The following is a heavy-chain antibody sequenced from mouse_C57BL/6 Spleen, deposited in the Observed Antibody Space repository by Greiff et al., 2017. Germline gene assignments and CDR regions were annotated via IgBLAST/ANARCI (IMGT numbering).Heavy chain of an antibody. D-gene: IGHD2-2*01. V-gene: IGHV5-17*01. CDR2: ISSGSSTI. CDR1: GFTFSDYG. J-gene: IGHJ3*01. Sequence: EVKVEESGGGLVKPGGSLKLSCAASGFTFSDYGMHWVRQAPEKGLEWVAYISSGSSTIYYADTVKGRFTISRDNAKNTLFLQMTSLRSEDTAMYYCARIYYGYEAFAYWGQGTLVTVSA. CDR3: ARIYYGYEAFAY.